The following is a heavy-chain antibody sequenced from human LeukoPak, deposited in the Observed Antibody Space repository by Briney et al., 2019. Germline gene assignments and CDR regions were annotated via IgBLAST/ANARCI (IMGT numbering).Heavy chain of an antibody. Sequence: PGGSLRLSCAASGFTFSNYAMTWVRQAPGKGLEWVAAISGRDGSTYYAESVTGRFTISRDNPKGTLFLQMNTLRAEDTAVYYCARGVYDFWTYYFESWGEGTLVTVSS. CDR2: ISGRDGST. V-gene: IGHV3-23*01. CDR3: ARGVYDFWTYYFES. D-gene: IGHD3-3*01. J-gene: IGHJ4*02. CDR1: GFTFSNYA.